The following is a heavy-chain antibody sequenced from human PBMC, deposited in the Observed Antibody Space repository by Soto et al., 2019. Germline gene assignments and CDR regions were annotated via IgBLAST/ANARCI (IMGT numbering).Heavy chain of an antibody. V-gene: IGHV6-1*01. CDR2: TFHRSKWYY. Sequence: QVQLQQSGLGVVKPSQTLSLTCAISGDSVSSNSAAWSWIRQSPSRGLEWLGRTFHRSKWYYDYAMSVKSRITITPDTSKNQFSLLLSSVTTEDTAVYYCARDDGSYGNSYSMDVWGQGTTVTVSS. CDR3: ARDDGSYGNSYSMDV. CDR1: GDSVSSNSAA. D-gene: IGHD3-10*01. J-gene: IGHJ6*02.